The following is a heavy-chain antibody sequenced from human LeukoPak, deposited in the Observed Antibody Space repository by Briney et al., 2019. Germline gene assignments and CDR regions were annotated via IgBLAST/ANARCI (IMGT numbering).Heavy chain of an antibody. CDR3: AMIPYYDFWSGIDY. D-gene: IGHD3-3*01. CDR2: INPNSGGT. CDR1: GGTFSSYA. Sequence: ASVKVSCKASGGTFSSYAISWVRQAPGQGLEWMGRINPNSGGTNYAQKFQGRVTMTRDTSISTAYMELSRLRSDDTAVYYCAMIPYYDFWSGIDYWGQGTLVTVSS. J-gene: IGHJ4*02. V-gene: IGHV1-2*06.